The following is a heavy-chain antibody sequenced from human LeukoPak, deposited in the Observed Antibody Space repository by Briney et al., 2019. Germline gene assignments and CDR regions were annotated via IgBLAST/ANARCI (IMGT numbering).Heavy chain of an antibody. J-gene: IGHJ6*02. V-gene: IGHV3-30-3*01. Sequence: GGSLRLSCAASGFTFSSYAMHWVRQAPGKGLEWVAVISFDGSNKYYADSVKGRFTISRDNAKNSLYLQMNSLRAEDTAVYYCAAKDIVVVPAPFYYYGMDVWGQGTTVTVSS. D-gene: IGHD2-2*01. CDR2: ISFDGSNK. CDR1: GFTFSSYA. CDR3: AAKDIVVVPAPFYYYGMDV.